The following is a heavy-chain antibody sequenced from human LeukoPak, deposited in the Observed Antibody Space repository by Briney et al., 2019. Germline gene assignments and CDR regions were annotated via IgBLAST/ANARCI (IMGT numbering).Heavy chain of an antibody. CDR1: GASISNYY. J-gene: IGHJ2*01. CDR3: ARFTTVVPAFWYFDL. Sequence: SETLSLTCTVSGASISNYYWSWIRQPPGKGLEWTGYIFYSGSNKYNPSLKSRVTISLDTSKNQFSLQPRSVTAADTAVYYCARFTTVVPAFWYFDLWGRGTLVTVSS. V-gene: IGHV4-59*08. CDR2: IFYSGSN. D-gene: IGHD4-23*01.